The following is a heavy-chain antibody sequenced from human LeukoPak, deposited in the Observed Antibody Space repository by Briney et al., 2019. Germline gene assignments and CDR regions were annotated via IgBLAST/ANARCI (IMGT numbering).Heavy chain of an antibody. V-gene: IGHV1-69*05. Sequence: SSQVFCKASAGTFSSYYNSRGLQPAGQGLQGMGGIIPIFGTANYAQKFQGRVTITTDESTSTAYMELSSLRSEDTAVYYCASGSGSYHNWFDPWGQGTLVTVSS. CDR3: ASGSGSYHNWFDP. CDR1: AGTFSSYY. J-gene: IGHJ5*02. D-gene: IGHD3-10*01. CDR2: IIPIFGTA.